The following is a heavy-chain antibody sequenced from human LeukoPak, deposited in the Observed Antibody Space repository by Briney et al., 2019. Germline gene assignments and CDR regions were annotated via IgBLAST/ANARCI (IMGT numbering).Heavy chain of an antibody. CDR1: EFTFSSYA. CDR2: NSVSAGST. Sequence: QPGGSQRLSCAASEFTFSSYAMTWLLLAPGEGLERVLANSVSAGSTYYADSVERRFTFSRDNSKNTLYLQKNSLRAEDTAVYYCAKGQQLVHPYYYGMDVWGQGTTVTVSS. CDR3: AKGQQLVHPYYYGMDV. V-gene: IGHV3-23*01. D-gene: IGHD6-13*01. J-gene: IGHJ6*02.